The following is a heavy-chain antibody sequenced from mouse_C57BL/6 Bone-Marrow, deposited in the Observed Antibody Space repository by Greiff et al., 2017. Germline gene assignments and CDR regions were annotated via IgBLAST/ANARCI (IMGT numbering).Heavy chain of an antibody. CDR1: GFTFSDYY. CDR3: ARHLSY. J-gene: IGHJ3*01. Sequence: EVKLMESGGGLVQPGGSLKLSCAASGFTFSDYYMYWVRQTPEKRLEWVAYISNGGGSTYYPDTVKGGFTISIDNAKNTLYLQMSRLKSEDTAMYYSARHLSYWGQGTLVTVSA. CDR2: ISNGGGST. V-gene: IGHV5-12*01.